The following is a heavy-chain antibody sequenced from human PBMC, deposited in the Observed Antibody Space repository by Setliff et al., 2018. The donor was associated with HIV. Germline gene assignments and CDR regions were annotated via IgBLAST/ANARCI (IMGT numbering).Heavy chain of an antibody. CDR1: GYSISSGYY. CDR2: IYHSGST. J-gene: IGHJ4*02. CDR3: SRGYISGWYYFDY. Sequence: SETLSLTCAVSGYSISSGYYWGWIRQPPGKGLEWIGSIYHSGSTYYNPSLKSRVTILVDTSKNQFSLKLSSVTAADTAVYYCSRGYISGWYYFDYWGQGTLVTVSS. D-gene: IGHD6-19*01. V-gene: IGHV4-38-2*01.